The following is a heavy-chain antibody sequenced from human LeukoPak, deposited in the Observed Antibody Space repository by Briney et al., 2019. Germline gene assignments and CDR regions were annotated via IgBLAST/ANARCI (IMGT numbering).Heavy chain of an antibody. V-gene: IGHV4-39*01. CDR3: ARFKGGTGFDY. CDR1: GGSITTSDFD. CDR2: ISSTGKS. Sequence: SETLSLTCTVSGGSITTSDFDWAWLRQPPGQGFEWIATISSTGKSYYYPSLMIRVTISVDTSKNQFSLDVTSVTAADTGLFYCARFKGGTGFDYWGRGILVIVS. J-gene: IGHJ4*02. D-gene: IGHD1-26*01.